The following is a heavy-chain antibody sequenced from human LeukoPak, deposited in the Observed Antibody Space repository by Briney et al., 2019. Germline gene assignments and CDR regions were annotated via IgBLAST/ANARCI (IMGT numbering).Heavy chain of an antibody. CDR3: ERDFYGSGSFWDY. Sequence: GGSLRLYCAASGLTFRSYWMSWVRQAPGKGLEWVATIKQDGSEKYYVDSVKGRFTISRDNAKNSLYLQMNSLRAEDTAVFYCERDFYGSGSFWDYWGQGTLVTVSS. J-gene: IGHJ4*02. V-gene: IGHV3-7*04. CDR1: GLTFRSYW. CDR2: IKQDGSEK. D-gene: IGHD3-10*01.